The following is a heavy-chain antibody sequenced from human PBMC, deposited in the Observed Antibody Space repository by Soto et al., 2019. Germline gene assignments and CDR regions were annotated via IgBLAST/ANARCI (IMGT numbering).Heavy chain of an antibody. CDR3: AKDGVWVGATRLYYYYGMDV. CDR2: ISYDGSNK. Sequence: PGGSLKLSCAASGFTFSSYGMHWVRQAPGKGLEWVAVISYDGSNKYYADSVKGRFTISRDNSKNTLYLQMNSLRAEDTAVYYCAKDGVWVGATRLYYYYGMDVWGQGTTVTVSS. J-gene: IGHJ6*02. D-gene: IGHD1-26*01. V-gene: IGHV3-30*18. CDR1: GFTFSSYG.